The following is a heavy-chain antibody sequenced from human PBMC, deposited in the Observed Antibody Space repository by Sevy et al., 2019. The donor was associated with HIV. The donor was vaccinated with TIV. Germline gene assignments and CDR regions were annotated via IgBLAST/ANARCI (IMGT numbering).Heavy chain of an antibody. CDR3: ASRSRNGYTENAFDI. V-gene: IGHV3-11*01. CDR1: GFTFSDYY. J-gene: IGHJ3*02. CDR2: IISSDSTI. Sequence: GGSLRLSCAASGFTFSDYYMSWIRQAPGKGLEWVSYIISSDSTIYYADSVKGRFTISRDNAKKSLYLQMNSLRVDDTAVYYCASRSRNGYTENAFDIRGQGTMVTVSS. D-gene: IGHD5-12*01.